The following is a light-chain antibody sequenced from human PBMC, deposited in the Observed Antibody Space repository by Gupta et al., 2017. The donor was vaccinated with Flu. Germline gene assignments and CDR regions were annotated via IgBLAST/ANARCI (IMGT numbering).Light chain of an antibody. CDR2: DVS. Sequence: QSALTQPASVSGSPGQSITISCTGTTSDVGRSNSVSWYQQHPGKAPKLIIYDVSSRPSGISSRFSGSKSGNTASLTISGLEAEDETDYYCSSYTSTSTFYAFGTGTKVTVL. J-gene: IGLJ1*01. CDR3: SSYTSTSTFYA. CDR1: TSDVGRSNS. V-gene: IGLV2-14*01.